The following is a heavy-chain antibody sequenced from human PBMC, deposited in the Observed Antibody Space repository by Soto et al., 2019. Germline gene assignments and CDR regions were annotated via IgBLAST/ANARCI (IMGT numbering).Heavy chain of an antibody. Sequence: SETLSLTCTVSGGSISSSSYYWGWIRQPPGKGLEWIESIYYSGSTYYNPSLKSRVTISVDTSKNQFSLKLSSVTAADTAVYYCARSPVVGTRGGLDYYYMDVWGKGTTVTVSS. D-gene: IGHD2-15*01. J-gene: IGHJ6*03. CDR3: ARSPVVGTRGGLDYYYMDV. CDR1: GGSISSSSYY. V-gene: IGHV4-39*01. CDR2: IYYSGST.